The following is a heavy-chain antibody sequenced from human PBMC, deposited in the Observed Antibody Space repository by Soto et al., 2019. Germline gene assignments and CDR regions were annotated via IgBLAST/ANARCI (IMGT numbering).Heavy chain of an antibody. Sequence: SLRLSCAASGFTFDDYAMHWVRQAPGKGLEWVSGISWNSGSIGYADSVKGRFTISRDNAKNSLYLQMNSLRAEDTAMCYCAKRHYYYYSMDVWGQGTTVTVS. V-gene: IGHV3-9*01. CDR2: ISWNSGSI. CDR1: GFTFDDYA. J-gene: IGHJ6*02. CDR3: AKRHYYYYSMDV.